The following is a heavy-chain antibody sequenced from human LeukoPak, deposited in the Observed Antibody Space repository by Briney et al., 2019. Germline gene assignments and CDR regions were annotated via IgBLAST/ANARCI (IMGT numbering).Heavy chain of an antibody. CDR1: GHTFSNYW. Sequence: GESLKISCKGSGHTFSNYWIGWVRQMPGKGLEWMGLIYYGDSNTKYSPSFQGQVTVSVDKSTTTAYLQWGSLKASDSAMYYCAGAVHGTTYFDPWGQGTLVTVSS. CDR3: AGAVHGTTYFDP. V-gene: IGHV5-51*01. CDR2: IYYGDSNT. D-gene: IGHD1-1*01. J-gene: IGHJ5*02.